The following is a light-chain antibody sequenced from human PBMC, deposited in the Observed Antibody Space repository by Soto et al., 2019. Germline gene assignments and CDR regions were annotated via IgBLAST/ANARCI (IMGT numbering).Light chain of an antibody. J-gene: IGLJ7*01. Sequence: QAVVTQPPSASGTPGQRVTISCSGSGSNIGSHTVSWYQQLPGTAPNLLIYSNDQRPSGVPDRFSGSKSGTSASLAISGLQSGDEADYYCAAWDDSLSGAVFGGGTQLTVL. V-gene: IGLV1-44*01. CDR3: AAWDDSLSGAV. CDR1: GSNIGSHT. CDR2: SND.